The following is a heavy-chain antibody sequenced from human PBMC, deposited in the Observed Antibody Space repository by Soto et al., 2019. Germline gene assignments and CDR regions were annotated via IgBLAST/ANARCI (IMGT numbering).Heavy chain of an antibody. CDR1: GFTFSTYN. V-gene: IGHV3-21*01. J-gene: IGHJ4*02. Sequence: EVQLVESGGGLVKPGGSLRLSCAASGFTFSTYNMNWVRQAPGKGLECVSSIRSGSSYIYYADSVTGRFTVSRDNAKKSLFLQMNSLRAEDTAVYYCASDRTSSLSSGTSFAYWGQGTLVTVSS. CDR2: IRSGSSYI. D-gene: IGHD6-19*01. CDR3: ASDRTSSLSSGTSFAY.